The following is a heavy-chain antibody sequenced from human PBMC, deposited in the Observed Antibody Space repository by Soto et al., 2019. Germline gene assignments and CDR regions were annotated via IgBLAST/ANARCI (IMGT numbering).Heavy chain of an antibody. CDR3: ARAIDYDILTGYPAPPDY. CDR2: IGTAGDT. CDR1: GFTFSSYD. Sequence: QPGGSLRLSCAASGFTFSSYDMHWVRQATGKGLEWVSAIGTAGDTYYPGSVKGRFTISRENAKNSLYLQMNSLRAGDTAVYYCARAIDYDILTGYPAPPDYWGQGTLVTVSS. J-gene: IGHJ4*02. D-gene: IGHD3-9*01. V-gene: IGHV3-13*04.